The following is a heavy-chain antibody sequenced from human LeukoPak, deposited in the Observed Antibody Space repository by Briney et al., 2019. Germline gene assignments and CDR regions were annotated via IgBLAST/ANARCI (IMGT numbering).Heavy chain of an antibody. V-gene: IGHV4-39*02. Sequence: PSETLSLTCTVSGGSITNTPYYWGWIRQPPGKGLEWIGNIYYSGTTYYNPSLKSRVTISVDTSKNHFSLKLNSVTAADAAVYFCARLGLPTVHYFYMDVWGKGTTVTVSS. D-gene: IGHD7-27*01. J-gene: IGHJ6*03. CDR3: ARLGLPTVHYFYMDV. CDR1: GGSITNTPYY. CDR2: IYYSGTT.